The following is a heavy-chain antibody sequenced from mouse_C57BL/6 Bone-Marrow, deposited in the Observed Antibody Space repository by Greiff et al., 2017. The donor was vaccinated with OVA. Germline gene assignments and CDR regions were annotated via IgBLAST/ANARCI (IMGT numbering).Heavy chain of an antibody. CDR2: INPNNGGT. CDR3: AREDSSGEGFAY. D-gene: IGHD3-2*02. Sequence: EVQLQQSGPELVKPGASVKISCKASGYTFTDYYMNWVKQSHGKSLEWIGDINPNNGGTSYNQKFKGKATLTVDKSSSTAYMELRSLTSEDSAVYYCAREDSSGEGFAYWGQGTLVTVSA. J-gene: IGHJ3*01. V-gene: IGHV1-26*01. CDR1: GYTFTDYY.